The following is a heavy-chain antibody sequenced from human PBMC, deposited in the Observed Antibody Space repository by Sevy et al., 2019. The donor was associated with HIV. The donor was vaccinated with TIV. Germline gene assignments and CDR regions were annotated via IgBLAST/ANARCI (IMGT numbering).Heavy chain of an antibody. CDR1: GFTFDNYA. CDR2: ISWHSNRI. CDR3: AKARPGSIYRPCFDF. J-gene: IGHJ4*02. V-gene: IGHV3-9*01. Sequence: GGSLRLSCAASGFTFDNYAMHWVRQAPGKGLEWVSGISWHSNRIDYADSVKGRFTISRDNAKNSLYLEMNSLRTEDTAFYYSAKARPGSIYRPCFDFWGQGALVTVSS. D-gene: IGHD1-26*01.